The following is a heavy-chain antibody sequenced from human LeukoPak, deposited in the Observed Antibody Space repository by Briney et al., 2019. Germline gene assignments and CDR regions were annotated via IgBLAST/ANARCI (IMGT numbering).Heavy chain of an antibody. Sequence: AEALSLTCTVSGGSISRSSYYWGWIRQPPGKGLEWIGSIYYSGSSYYNPSLKSRVTISVDTSTNQFSLKLSSVTAADTAVYYCARQLGYCSSTSCYADKVDYWGQGTLVTVSS. V-gene: IGHV4-39*01. D-gene: IGHD2-2*01. CDR1: GGSISRSSYY. CDR2: IYYSGSS. J-gene: IGHJ4*02. CDR3: ARQLGYCSSTSCYADKVDY.